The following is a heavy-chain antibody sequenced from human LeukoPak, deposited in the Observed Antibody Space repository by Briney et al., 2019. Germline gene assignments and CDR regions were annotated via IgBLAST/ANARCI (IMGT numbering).Heavy chain of an antibody. CDR3: ARDLEIYDSSGNYYYYGMDV. CDR1: GFTFSAYA. CDR2: IYSGGST. Sequence: GGSLRLSCEASGFTFSAYAMSWVRQAPGKGLEWVSVIYSGGSTYYADSVKGRFTISRHNSKNTLYLQMNSMRAEDTAVYYCARDLEIYDSSGNYYYYGMDVWGQGTTVTVSS. V-gene: IGHV3-53*04. D-gene: IGHD3-22*01. J-gene: IGHJ6*02.